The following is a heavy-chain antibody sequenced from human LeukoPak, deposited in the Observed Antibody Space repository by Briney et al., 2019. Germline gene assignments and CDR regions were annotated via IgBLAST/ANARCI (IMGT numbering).Heavy chain of an antibody. Sequence: GGSLRLSCAASGFTFSNAWMSWVRQAPGKGLEWVSVIYSGGSTYYADSVKGRFTISRDNSKNTLYLQMNSLRAEDTAVYYCARGLGIQLWIDYWGQGTLVTVSS. CDR3: ARGLGIQLWIDY. D-gene: IGHD5-18*01. CDR2: IYSGGST. CDR1: GFTFSNAW. J-gene: IGHJ4*02. V-gene: IGHV3-66*01.